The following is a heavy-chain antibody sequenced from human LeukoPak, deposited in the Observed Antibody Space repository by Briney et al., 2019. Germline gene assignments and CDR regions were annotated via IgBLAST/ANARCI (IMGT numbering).Heavy chain of an antibody. CDR2: IGTAGDT. V-gene: IGHV3-13*01. CDR3: ARSLSGSGYDY. Sequence: GGSLRLSCAASGFTFSSYDMHWVRQATGKGLEWASAIGTAGDTYYPGSVKGRFTISRENAKNSLYLQMNSLRAGDTAVYYCARSLSGSGYDYWGQGTLVTVSS. CDR1: GFTFSSYD. J-gene: IGHJ4*02. D-gene: IGHD3-22*01.